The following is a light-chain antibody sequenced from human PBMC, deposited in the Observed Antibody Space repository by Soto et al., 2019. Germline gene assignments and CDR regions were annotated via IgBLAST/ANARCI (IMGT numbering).Light chain of an antibody. CDR2: EVR. CDR1: ASDVGAYDY. V-gene: IGLV2-14*01. J-gene: IGLJ1*01. CDR3: SSSTSSSTLV. Sequence: QSVLTQPASVSGSPGQSITISCTGTASDVGAYDYVSWYQHHPGKPPKLLIFEVRDRPSGVSNRFSGSKSGNTASLTISGLQPEDEADDFCSSSTSSSTLVFGTVTPLTVL.